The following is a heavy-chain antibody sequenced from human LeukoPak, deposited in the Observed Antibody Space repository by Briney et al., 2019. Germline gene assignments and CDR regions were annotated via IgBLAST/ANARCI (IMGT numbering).Heavy chain of an antibody. Sequence: PGGSLRLSCAASGFTFSSYGMHWVRQAPGKGLEWVAFIRYDGSDKYYAASVKGRFTISRDKSKNTLYLQMNSLRAEDTAVYYCVKHLGRGWFHRPYYFDYWGQGTLVTVSS. J-gene: IGHJ4*02. CDR3: VKHLGRGWFHRPYYFDY. D-gene: IGHD6-19*01. CDR1: GFTFSSYG. CDR2: IRYDGSDK. V-gene: IGHV3-30*02.